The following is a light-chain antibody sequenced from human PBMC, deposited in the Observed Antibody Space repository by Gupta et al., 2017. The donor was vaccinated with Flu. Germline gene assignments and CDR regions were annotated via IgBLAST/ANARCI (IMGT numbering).Light chain of an antibody. CDR1: QSISSW. CDR2: KAS. V-gene: IGKV1-5*03. Sequence: DIQMTQSPSTLSASVGDRVIITCRASQSISSWLAWYQQKPGKAPKLLIYKASSLESGVPSRFSGSGSGTEFTLTISSLQPDDFATYYGQQYKSDSTTFGQGTKVEIK. J-gene: IGKJ1*01. CDR3: QQYKSDSTT.